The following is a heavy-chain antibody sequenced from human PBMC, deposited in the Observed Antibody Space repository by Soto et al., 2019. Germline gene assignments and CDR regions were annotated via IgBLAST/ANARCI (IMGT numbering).Heavy chain of an antibody. Sequence: QVQLVQSGAEVKKPGSSVKVSCKASGGTFSSYTISWVRQAPGQGLEWMGRIIPILGIANYAQKFQGRVTITADKSTSTADMELSSLRSEDTAVYYCARVGYCGSTSCSAGVPWGQGTLVTVSS. CDR3: ARVGYCGSTSCSAGVP. CDR1: GGTFSSYT. D-gene: IGHD2-2*01. CDR2: IIPILGIA. V-gene: IGHV1-69*02. J-gene: IGHJ5*02.